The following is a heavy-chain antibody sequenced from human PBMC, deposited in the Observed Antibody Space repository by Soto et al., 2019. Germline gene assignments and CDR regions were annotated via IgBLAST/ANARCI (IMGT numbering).Heavy chain of an antibody. CDR3: ARDRGSWYALKDYYFDY. CDR1: GGSISSYY. D-gene: IGHD6-13*01. V-gene: IGHV4-4*07. CDR2: IYTSGST. Sequence: PSETLSLTCTVSGGSISSYYWSWIRQPAGKGLEWIGRIYTSGSTNYNPSLKSRVTMSVDTSKNQFPLKLSSVTAADTAVYYCARDRGSWYALKDYYFDYWGQGTLVTVSS. J-gene: IGHJ4*02.